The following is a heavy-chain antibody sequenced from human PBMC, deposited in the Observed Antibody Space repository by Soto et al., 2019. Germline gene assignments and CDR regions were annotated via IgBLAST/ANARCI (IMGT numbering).Heavy chain of an antibody. D-gene: IGHD3-16*01. V-gene: IGHV2-5*02. J-gene: IGHJ3*01. CDR2: IYWDDDT. Sequence: HITLKESGPTLVKPTQTLTLTCIFSGFSFSADGVGVGWIRQPPGKTMEWLALIYWDDDTRYRPSLKSRLTITKDSSKNQVVLTMTNMDPLDTATYYCAHAFGGTSWPNDAFDVWGQGTLVTVYS. CDR1: GFSFSADGVG. CDR3: AHAFGGTSWPNDAFDV.